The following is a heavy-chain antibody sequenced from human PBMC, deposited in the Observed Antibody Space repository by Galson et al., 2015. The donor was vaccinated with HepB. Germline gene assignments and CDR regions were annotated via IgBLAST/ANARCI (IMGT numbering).Heavy chain of an antibody. CDR3: ARALTSSSGWYGGFDY. CDR2: IIPILDIA. Sequence: SVKVSCKASGDTFSSYTINWLRQAPGQGLDWMGRIIPILDIANYAQKFQGRVTITADKSTSTAYMELSSLRSEDTAVYYCARALTSSSGWYGGFDYWGQGTLVTVSS. V-gene: IGHV1-69*02. J-gene: IGHJ4*02. D-gene: IGHD6-19*01. CDR1: GDTFSSYT.